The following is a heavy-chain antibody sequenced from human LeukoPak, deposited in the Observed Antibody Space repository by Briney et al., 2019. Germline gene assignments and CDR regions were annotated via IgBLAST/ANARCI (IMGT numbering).Heavy chain of an antibody. D-gene: IGHD3-22*01. V-gene: IGHV4-34*01. CDR2: INHSGST. CDR1: GGSFSGYY. CDR3: ARDDDSSGYYNY. Sequence: SETLSLTCAVYGGSFSGYYWSWIRQPPGKGLEWIGEINHSGSTNYNPSLKGRVTISVDTSKNQFSLKLSSVTAADTAVYYCARDDDSSGYYNYWGQGTLVTVSS. J-gene: IGHJ4*02.